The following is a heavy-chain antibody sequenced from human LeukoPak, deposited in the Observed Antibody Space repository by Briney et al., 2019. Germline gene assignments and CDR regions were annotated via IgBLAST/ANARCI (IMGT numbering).Heavy chain of an antibody. CDR2: ISGSSGII. CDR1: GFTFNTYT. J-gene: IGHJ3*01. CDR3: TNGGIYTTGWYRTLAL. Sequence: PGGSLRLSCAASGFTFNTYTMNWVRQAPGKGLEWVSYISGSSGIIDYADSVRGRFTISRDNAKNSLYLQMNSLRAEDTAVYYCTNGGIYTTGWYRTLALWGQGTMVTVS. V-gene: IGHV3-48*01. D-gene: IGHD6-19*01.